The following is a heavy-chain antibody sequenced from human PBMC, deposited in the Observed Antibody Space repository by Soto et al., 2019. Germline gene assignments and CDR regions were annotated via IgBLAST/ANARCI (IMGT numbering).Heavy chain of an antibody. CDR2: MNPNSGNT. CDR1: GYTFTSYD. Sequence: ASVKVSCKASGYTFTSYDINWVRQATGQGLEWMGWMNPNSGNTGYAQKFQGRVTMTRNTSISTAYMELSSLRSEDTAVYYYARGDSSGWYYWFDPWGQGTLVTVSS. V-gene: IGHV1-8*01. D-gene: IGHD6-19*01. J-gene: IGHJ5*02. CDR3: ARGDSSGWYYWFDP.